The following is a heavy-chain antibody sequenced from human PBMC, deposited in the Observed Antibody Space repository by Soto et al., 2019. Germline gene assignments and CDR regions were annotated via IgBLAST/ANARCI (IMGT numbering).Heavy chain of an antibody. V-gene: IGHV3-23*01. CDR3: AKDDRIEFDGAGSHGALAY. J-gene: IGHJ4*02. Sequence: GWALRLKCPAAVSAFRSCSMSWVGQAPGKGLGWLSCISGSGSGAYYADSVKGRFSISRDNSKTTLYLQMNSLGAEDTAVYYCAKDDRIEFDGAGSHGALAYWGQGSLVTVSS. D-gene: IGHD2-8*01. CDR2: ISGSGSGA. CDR1: VSAFRSCS.